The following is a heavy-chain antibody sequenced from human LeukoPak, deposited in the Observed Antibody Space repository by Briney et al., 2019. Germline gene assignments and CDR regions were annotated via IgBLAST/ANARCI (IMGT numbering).Heavy chain of an antibody. CDR3: ASRRAFHVYGY. J-gene: IGHJ4*02. CDR1: GYSITSDYY. CDR2: IYYTGSN. V-gene: IGHV4-38-2*01. Sequence: PSETLSLTSAVSGYSITSDYYWDWIRQPPRKGLEWIGSIYYTGSNYYNSSLQSRVIISVDTSKNQFSLKLSSVTAADTAVYYCASRRAFHVYGYWGQGTLVTVSS. D-gene: IGHD5/OR15-5a*01.